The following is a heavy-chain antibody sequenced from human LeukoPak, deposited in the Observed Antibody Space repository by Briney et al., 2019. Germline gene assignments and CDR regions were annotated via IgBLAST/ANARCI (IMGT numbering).Heavy chain of an antibody. J-gene: IGHJ4*02. D-gene: IGHD4-11*01. V-gene: IGHV3-23*01. CDR2: ISGSGDTT. CDR3: AHGGQLLTTFDY. Sequence: GGSLRLSCAASGFTFSTYAMSWVRQAPGKGLEWVSAISGSGDTTYYADSVRGRFTISRDNSENTLFLQMNSLRTEDTAAYYCAHGGQLLTTFDYWGQGTLVTVSS. CDR1: GFTFSTYA.